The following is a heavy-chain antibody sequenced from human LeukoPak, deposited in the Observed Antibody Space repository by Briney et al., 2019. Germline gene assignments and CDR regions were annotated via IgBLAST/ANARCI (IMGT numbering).Heavy chain of an antibody. CDR1: GFTFSSYL. J-gene: IGHJ4*02. D-gene: IGHD3-22*01. Sequence: GGSLRLSCAASGFTFSSYLMSWVRQAPGKGLEWVANIKQDGSEKYYVDSVKGRFTISRDNAKNSLYLQMNSLRAEDTAVYYCARVGSSGYFSPYFDYWGQGTLVTVSS. V-gene: IGHV3-7*01. CDR3: ARVGSSGYFSPYFDY. CDR2: IKQDGSEK.